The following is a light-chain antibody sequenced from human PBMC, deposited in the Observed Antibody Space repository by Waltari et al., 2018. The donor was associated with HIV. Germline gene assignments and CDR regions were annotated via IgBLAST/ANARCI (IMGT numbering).Light chain of an antibody. J-gene: IGLJ3*02. Sequence: SALTQPASVSGSPGQSITISCTGTSSDVGGYNYVSWYQQHPGKAPKLMIYEVSNRPSGVSNRFSGSKSGNTASLTISGLQAEDEADYYCSSYTSSSTRVFGGGTNLTVL. V-gene: IGLV2-14*01. CDR1: SSDVGGYNY. CDR3: SSYTSSSTRV. CDR2: EVS.